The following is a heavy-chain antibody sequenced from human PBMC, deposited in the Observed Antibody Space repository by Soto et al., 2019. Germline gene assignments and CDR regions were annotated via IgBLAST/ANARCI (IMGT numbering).Heavy chain of an antibody. CDR3: ARDQESITDRILQY. Sequence: ASVKVSCKASGYTFASFDFSWVRQAPGQGLEWLGWISAYNGNTHYAQKVRDRVTLTTDTSTNTAYMELRSLTSDDTAVYYCARDQESITDRILQYWGQGTRVTVSS. J-gene: IGHJ4*02. CDR2: ISAYNGNT. V-gene: IGHV1-18*01. D-gene: IGHD3-10*01. CDR1: GYTFASFD.